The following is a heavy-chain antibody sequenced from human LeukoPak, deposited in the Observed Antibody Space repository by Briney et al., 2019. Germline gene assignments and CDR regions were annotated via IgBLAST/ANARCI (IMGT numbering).Heavy chain of an antibody. D-gene: IGHD3-16*01. CDR3: ARGWGGYYFDY. CDR1: GFTFSNAW. J-gene: IGHJ4*02. Sequence: GGSLRLSCAASGFTFSNAWMSWVRQAPGKGLEWVGRIKSKTDGGTTDYAAPVKGRFTISRGDSKNTLYLQMNSLRAEDTAVYYCARGWGGYYFDYWGQGTLVTVSS. CDR2: IKSKTDGGTT. V-gene: IGHV3-15*01.